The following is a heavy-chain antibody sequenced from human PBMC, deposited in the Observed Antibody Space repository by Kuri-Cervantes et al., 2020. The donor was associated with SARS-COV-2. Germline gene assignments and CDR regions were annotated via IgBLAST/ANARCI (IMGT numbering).Heavy chain of an antibody. D-gene: IGHD3-9*01. J-gene: IGHJ6*03. CDR3: ARAYGLLRYIYYMDV. V-gene: IGHV4-34*01. CDR1: GESFSGYY. Sequence: GSLRLSCAFYGESFSGYYWNWIRQPPGKGLEWIGEVNHSGSTNYNPSLKSRVTISVDTSNKQFSLKLSSVTAAVTAVYYCARAYGLLRYIYYMDVWGRGTTVTVSS. CDR2: VNHSGST.